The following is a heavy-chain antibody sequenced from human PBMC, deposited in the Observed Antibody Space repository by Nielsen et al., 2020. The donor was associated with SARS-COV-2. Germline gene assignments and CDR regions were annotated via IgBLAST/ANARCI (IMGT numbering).Heavy chain of an antibody. J-gene: IGHJ3*02. CDR1: GYTFINHP. CDR2: ISAYNGNT. CDR3: ARGGRGSDAFDI. D-gene: IGHD2-15*01. V-gene: IGHV1-18*01. Sequence: ASVKVSCKASGYTFINHPINWVRQAPGQGLEWMGWISAYNGNTDYVQKLQGRVTVTTDTSTSTAYMELRRLRSDDTAVYYCARGGRGSDAFDIWGQGTRVTVSS.